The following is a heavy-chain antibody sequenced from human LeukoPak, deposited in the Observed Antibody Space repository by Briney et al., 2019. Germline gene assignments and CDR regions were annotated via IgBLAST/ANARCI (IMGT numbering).Heavy chain of an antibody. V-gene: IGHV3-30-3*01. J-gene: IGHJ4*02. Sequence: GGSLRLSCAASGFTFSSYAMHWVRQAPGKGLEWVAVISYDGSNKYYADSVKGRFTISRDNSKNTLYLQMNSLRAEDTAVYYCAKDITPKYYDFWSGGVDYWGQGTLVTVSS. CDR1: GFTFSSYA. CDR2: ISYDGSNK. CDR3: AKDITPKYYDFWSGGVDY. D-gene: IGHD3-3*01.